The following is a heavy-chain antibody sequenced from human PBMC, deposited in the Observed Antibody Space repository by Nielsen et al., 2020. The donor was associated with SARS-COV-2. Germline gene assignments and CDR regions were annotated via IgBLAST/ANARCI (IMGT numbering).Heavy chain of an antibody. CDR3: ARGDGIAVAEPWFDP. D-gene: IGHD6-19*01. J-gene: IGHJ5*02. CDR2: IYYSGST. CDR1: GGSISSYY. V-gene: IGHV4-59*01. Sequence: SETLSLTCTVSGGSISSYYWSWIRQPPGKGLEWIGYIYYSGSTNYNPSLKSRVTISVDTSKNQFSLKLSSVTAADTAVYYCARGDGIAVAEPWFDPWGQGTLVTVSS.